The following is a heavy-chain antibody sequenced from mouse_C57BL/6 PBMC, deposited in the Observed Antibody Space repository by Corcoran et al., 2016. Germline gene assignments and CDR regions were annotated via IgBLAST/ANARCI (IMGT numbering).Heavy chain of an antibody. CDR1: GYTFTTYG. D-gene: IGHD3-2*02. V-gene: IGHV9-3*01. J-gene: IGHJ2*01. CDR3: ARRLDSSGYYFDY. Sequence: QIQLVQSGPELKKPGETVKISCKASGYTFTTYGMSWVKQAPGKGLKWMGWINTYSGVPTYADDFKGRFAFSLETSASTAYLQINNLKNEDTATYFCARRLDSSGYYFDYWCQGTTLTVSS. CDR2: INTYSGVP.